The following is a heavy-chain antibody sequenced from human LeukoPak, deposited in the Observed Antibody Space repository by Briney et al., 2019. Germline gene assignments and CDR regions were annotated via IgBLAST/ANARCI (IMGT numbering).Heavy chain of an antibody. CDR2: ITGSGDSS. Sequence: GGSLRLSCAASGFTFSNYAMSWVRQAPGRGLEWVSAITGSGDSSYYADSVKGRFTISRDNSKSTLYLQMNSLRAEDTALYYCAEAHCGSGGCSRVDYWGQGTLVTVSS. CDR1: GFTFSNYA. J-gene: IGHJ4*02. V-gene: IGHV3-23*01. D-gene: IGHD2-15*01. CDR3: AEAHCGSGGCSRVDY.